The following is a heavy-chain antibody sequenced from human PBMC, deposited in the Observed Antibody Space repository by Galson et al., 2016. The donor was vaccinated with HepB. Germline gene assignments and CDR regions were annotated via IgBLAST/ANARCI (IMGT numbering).Heavy chain of an antibody. CDR1: GFLFSDYG. V-gene: IGHV3-30*18. CDR3: AKPRYYYGSGNYGMDG. J-gene: IGHJ6*02. CDR2: IAYDGTND. Sequence: SLRLSCAAPGFLFSDYGMHWVRQAPGKGLEWVAVIAYDGTNDHYADSVRGRFTISRDNSQNTLYLQMTSLRREDTAVYYCAKPRYYYGSGNYGMDGWGQGTTVTVSS. D-gene: IGHD3-10*01.